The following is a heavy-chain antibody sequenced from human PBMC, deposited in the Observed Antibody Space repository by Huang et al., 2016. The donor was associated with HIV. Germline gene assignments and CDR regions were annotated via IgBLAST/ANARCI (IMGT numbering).Heavy chain of an antibody. D-gene: IGHD3-10*01. Sequence: QVQLVESGGGVAQPGRSLRLSCLASGFTFSTFAMHWVRQAPGKGLEWVAVTSYDGSDKYYADSVKGRFTISRDNSKNTLYLQMNSLRVEDTALYYCARDRGGSYGVYFDYWGQATLVTVSS. CDR3: ARDRGGSYGVYFDY. J-gene: IGHJ4*02. CDR1: GFTFSTFA. V-gene: IGHV3-30*04. CDR2: TSYDGSDK.